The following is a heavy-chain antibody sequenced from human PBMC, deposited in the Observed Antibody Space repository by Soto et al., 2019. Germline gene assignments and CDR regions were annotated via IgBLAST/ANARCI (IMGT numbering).Heavy chain of an antibody. CDR2: IYRSGST. V-gene: IGHV4-4*02. CDR3: ARDGYNWNYVGGYYYYGMDV. J-gene: IGHJ6*02. D-gene: IGHD1-7*01. CDR1: GGSISSSNW. Sequence: SETLSLTCAVSGGSISSSNWWSWVRQPPGKGLEWIGEIYRSGSTNYNPSLKSRVTISVDKSKNQFSLKLSSVTAADTAVYYCARDGYNWNYVGGYYYYGMDVWGQGTTVTVSS.